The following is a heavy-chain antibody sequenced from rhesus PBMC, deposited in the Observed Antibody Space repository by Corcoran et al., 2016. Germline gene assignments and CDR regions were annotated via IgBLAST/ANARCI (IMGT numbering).Heavy chain of an antibody. Sequence: EVQLVESGGGLVQPGGSLRLSCAASGFTFSHVWMNWVRRAPGKGLEWVARIKRKRSGGTAETPAAVKERFNISRDDSNKPAYLQRNSLKTEDTAVSYCTTYEDAYWLLLHRLDYWGQVVLVTVSS. CDR3: TTYEDAYWLLLHRLDY. CDR1: GFTFSHVW. J-gene: IGHJ4*01. CDR2: IKRKRSGGTA. D-gene: IGHD3-9*01. V-gene: IGHV3-30*01.